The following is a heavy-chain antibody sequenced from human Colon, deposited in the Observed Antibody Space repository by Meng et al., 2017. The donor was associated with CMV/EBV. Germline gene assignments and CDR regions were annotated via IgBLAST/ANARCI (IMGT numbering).Heavy chain of an antibody. CDR3: ARDRSLYTNSQYYYYGMDV. D-gene: IGHD1-1*01. CDR2: IHYTGAT. V-gene: IGHV4-59*01. J-gene: IGHJ6*02. CDR1: NAPMTPYF. Sequence: GSLRLSCTVSNAPMTPYFWSWVRQPPGKPLEWIGHIHYTGATKYNPSLTSRVAISVDTSKNQFALSLNFVTAADTATYFCARDRSLYTNSQYYYYGMDVWGQGTTVTVSS.